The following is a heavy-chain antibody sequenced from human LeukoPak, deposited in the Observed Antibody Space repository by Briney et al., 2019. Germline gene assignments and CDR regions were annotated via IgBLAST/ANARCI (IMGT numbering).Heavy chain of an antibody. J-gene: IGHJ3*02. CDR2: IGASGSST. Sequence: GGSLRLSCAASGFTFSSYGMHWVRQAPGKGLEWVAAIGASGSSTYYAPSVEGRFTISRDNSKETLYLQMDSLRADDTAVYFCAKSPYYDSSGDAFEIWGQGTLVTVSS. CDR1: GFTFSSYG. CDR3: AKSPYYDSSGDAFEI. V-gene: IGHV3-23*01. D-gene: IGHD3-22*01.